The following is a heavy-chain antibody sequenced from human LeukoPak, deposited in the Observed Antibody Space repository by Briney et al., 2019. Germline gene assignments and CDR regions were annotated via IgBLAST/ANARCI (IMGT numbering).Heavy chain of an antibody. Sequence: PGGSLRLSCSASGFAFSSYVMHWVRQAPGKGLEYVSGISSNGGSTSYADSVKGTFSISRDNPKNTLYLQMSSLRTEDTAVYYCVKDYYYDSSGYYWHEHNYGMDVWGQGTTVTVSS. D-gene: IGHD3-22*01. V-gene: IGHV3-64D*06. CDR3: VKDYYYDSSGYYWHEHNYGMDV. J-gene: IGHJ6*02. CDR2: ISSNGGST. CDR1: GFAFSSYV.